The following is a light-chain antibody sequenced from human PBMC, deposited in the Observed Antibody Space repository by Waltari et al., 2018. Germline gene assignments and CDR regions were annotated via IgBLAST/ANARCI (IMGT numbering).Light chain of an antibody. J-gene: IGKJ2*01. CDR3: QPFYDPPLYT. V-gene: IGKV4-1*01. CDR1: QSVLYSTNNKNA. CDR2: WAS. Sequence: DTVMTQSPDSMAVSLGERATIKCKYSQSVLYSTNNKNAIAWYQQKPGQPPKLLIYWASTLESGIPDLISGSGSVTDFTLTTNSLQADDVAVYYSQPFYDPPLYTFGQGTKLEIK.